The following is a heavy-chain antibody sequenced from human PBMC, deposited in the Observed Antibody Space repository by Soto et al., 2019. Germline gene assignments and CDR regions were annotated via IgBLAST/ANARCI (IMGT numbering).Heavy chain of an antibody. CDR3: ARQIYDSDTGPNFQYYFDS. CDR2: IDPSDSQT. Sequence: PGESLKISWKGSGYSFDGYWITWVRQKPGKGLEWMGRIDPSDSQTYYSPSFRGHVTISVTKSITTVVLQRSSLRASDTAMYYCARQIYDSDTGPNFQYYFDSWGQGTPVTVSS. V-gene: IGHV5-10-1*01. D-gene: IGHD3-22*01. CDR1: GYSFDGYW. J-gene: IGHJ4*02.